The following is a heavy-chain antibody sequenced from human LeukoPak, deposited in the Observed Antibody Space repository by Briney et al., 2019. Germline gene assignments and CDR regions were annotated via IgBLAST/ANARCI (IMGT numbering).Heavy chain of an antibody. CDR2: ISGSGGST. CDR1: GFTFSSYA. Sequence: GGSLRLSCAASGFTFSSYAMSWVRQAPGKGLEWVSAISGSGGSTYYADSVKGRFTISRDNSKNTLYLQMNSLRAEDTAVYYCARGLLAVRYYFDYWGQGTLVTVSS. V-gene: IGHV3-23*01. J-gene: IGHJ4*02. D-gene: IGHD6-6*01. CDR3: ARGLLAVRYYFDY.